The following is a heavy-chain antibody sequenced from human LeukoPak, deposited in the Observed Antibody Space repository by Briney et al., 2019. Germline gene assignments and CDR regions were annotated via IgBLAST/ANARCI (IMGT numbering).Heavy chain of an antibody. J-gene: IGHJ6*02. Sequence: LSCANCGLTLSNTWMFWAHQSKEKGLEWVGRIYRNADGGTTDYAAPVKGRFTISRDDSKNTLYLQMNSLKTEDTAVYYCTTDSYCSTTTCYASSNYYYGLDAWGQGTSVTVSS. CDR1: GLTLSNTW. CDR3: TTDSYCSTTTCYASSNYYYGLDA. D-gene: IGHD2-2*01. V-gene: IGHV3-15*05. CDR2: IYRNADGGTT.